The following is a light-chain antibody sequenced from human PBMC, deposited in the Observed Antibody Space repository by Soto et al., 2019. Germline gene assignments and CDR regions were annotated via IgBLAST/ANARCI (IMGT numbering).Light chain of an antibody. CDR2: RDN. CDR1: SSNIGSYS. V-gene: IGLV1-47*01. J-gene: IGLJ3*02. Sequence: QPVLTQPPSASGTPGQRVTISCAGSSSNIGSYSVFWYQQLPGTAPKLLIYRDNQRPSGVPDRFSGSKSGTAASLAISGLRSEDEADYYCAAWDDSLSGRVFGGGTKLTVL. CDR3: AAWDDSLSGRV.